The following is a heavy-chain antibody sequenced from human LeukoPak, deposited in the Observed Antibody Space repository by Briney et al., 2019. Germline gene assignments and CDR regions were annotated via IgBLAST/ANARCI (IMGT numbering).Heavy chain of an antibody. CDR3: ARLVTAAAAVTLSYYFDY. J-gene: IGHJ4*02. Sequence: PSETLSLTCTVSGGSISSYYWSWIRQPPGKGLEWIGYIYYSGSTNYSPSLKSRVTISVDTSKNQFSLKLSSVTAADTAVYYCARLVTAAAAVTLSYYFDYWGQGTLVTVSS. CDR2: IYYSGST. CDR1: GGSISSYY. D-gene: IGHD6-13*01. V-gene: IGHV4-59*08.